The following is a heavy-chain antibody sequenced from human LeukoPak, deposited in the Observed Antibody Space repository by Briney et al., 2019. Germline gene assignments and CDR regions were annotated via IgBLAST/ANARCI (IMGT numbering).Heavy chain of an antibody. V-gene: IGHV4-59*01. CDR1: GGSISSYY. D-gene: IGHD5-18*01. CDR3: ASLGDTAMDIDY. J-gene: IGHJ4*02. CDR2: IYYSGST. Sequence: SETLSLTCTVSGGSISSYYWSWIRQPPGKGLEWIGYIYYSGSTNYNPSLESRVTISVDTSKNQFSLKLSSVTAADTAVYYCASLGDTAMDIDYWGQGTLVTVSS.